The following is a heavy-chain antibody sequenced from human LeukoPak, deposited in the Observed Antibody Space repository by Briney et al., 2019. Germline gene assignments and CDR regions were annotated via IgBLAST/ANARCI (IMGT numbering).Heavy chain of an antibody. CDR2: INPSGGST. J-gene: IGHJ4*02. D-gene: IGHD1-26*01. CDR3: ARVAGATTIDY. Sequence: ASVKVSCKASGYTFTSYYMHWVRQAPGQGLEWMGIINPSGGSTSYAQKFQGRVTMIRDTSTSTVYMELSSLRSEDTAVYYCARVAGATTIDYWGQGTLVTVSS. CDR1: GYTFTSYY. V-gene: IGHV1-46*01.